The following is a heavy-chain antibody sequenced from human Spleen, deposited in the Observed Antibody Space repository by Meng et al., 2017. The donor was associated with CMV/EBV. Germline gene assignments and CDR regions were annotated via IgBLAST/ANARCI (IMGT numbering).Heavy chain of an antibody. CDR2: ISYDGSNK. D-gene: IGHD1-7*01. V-gene: IGHV3-30*04. CDR1: GFTFSSYA. J-gene: IGHJ4*02. Sequence: GGSLRLSCAASGFTFSSYAMHWVRQAPGKGLEWVAVISYDGSNKYYADSVKGRFTISRDNAKNSLYLLMNSLRAEDTAVYYCASPATLENWNYDYWGQGTLVTVSS. CDR3: ASPATLENWNYDY.